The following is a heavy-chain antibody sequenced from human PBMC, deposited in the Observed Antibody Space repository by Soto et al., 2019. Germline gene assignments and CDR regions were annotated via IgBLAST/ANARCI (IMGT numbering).Heavy chain of an antibody. Sequence: EVQLVESGGGLVKPGGSLRLSCAASGFTFSKAWMNWVRQAPGKGLEWVGRIKSKSDGGASDNAAPVKGRFIISRDDSKNTLYLQMNSLKTEDTAVYYCTHEVPQWGQGTLVTVSS. CDR1: GFTFSKAW. J-gene: IGHJ4*02. CDR3: THEVPQ. CDR2: IKSKSDGGAS. V-gene: IGHV3-15*07.